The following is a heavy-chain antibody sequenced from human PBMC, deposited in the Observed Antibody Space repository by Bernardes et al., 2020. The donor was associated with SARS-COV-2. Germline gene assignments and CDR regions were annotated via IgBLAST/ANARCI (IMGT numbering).Heavy chain of an antibody. J-gene: IGHJ4*02. Sequence: GGSLRLSCAASGFTFSGYWMHWVRQAPGKGLVSVSRINSDGSVTSYADSVKGRFTISRDVSQNAVYLQVDSLRTEDTAVYYCARSRRELARLYYFEYWGQGALVTVSS. CDR2: INSDGSVT. CDR3: ARSRRELARLYYFEY. V-gene: IGHV3-74*01. CDR1: GFTFSGYW. D-gene: IGHD2-2*02.